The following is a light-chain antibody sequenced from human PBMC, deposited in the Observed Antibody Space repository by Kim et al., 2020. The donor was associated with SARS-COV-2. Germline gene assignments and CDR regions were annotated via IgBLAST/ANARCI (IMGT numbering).Light chain of an antibody. J-gene: IGKJ1*01. Sequence: ASIGDSSTIASRASQNIDDWLAWYQQSPGKVPNLLIYRASTLESGVPSRFSGSGSGTEFTLTIRSLQPEDFAAYYCQQYNAISQTFGQGTKVDIK. CDR1: QNIDDW. CDR2: RAS. CDR3: QQYNAISQT. V-gene: IGKV1-5*03.